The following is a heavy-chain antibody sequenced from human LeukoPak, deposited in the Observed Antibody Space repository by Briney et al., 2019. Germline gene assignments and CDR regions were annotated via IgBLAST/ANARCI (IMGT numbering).Heavy chain of an antibody. CDR3: ARDFVRYYGSGSYHKRGDY. D-gene: IGHD3-10*01. V-gene: IGHV3-11*01. CDR2: ISSSGSTI. J-gene: IGHJ4*02. CDR1: GFTFSDYY. Sequence: PGGSLRLSCAASGFTFSDYYMSWIRQAPGKGLEWVSYISSSGSTIYYADSVKGRFTISRDNAKNSLYLQMNSLRAEDTAVYYCARDFVRYYGSGSYHKRGDYWGQGTLVTVSS.